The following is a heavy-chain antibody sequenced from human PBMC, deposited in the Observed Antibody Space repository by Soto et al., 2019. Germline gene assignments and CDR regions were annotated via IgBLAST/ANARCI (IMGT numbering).Heavy chain of an antibody. CDR1: GFSLTTSGVG. J-gene: IGHJ4*02. Sequence: SGPTLVNPTQTLTLTCTFSGFSLTTSGVGVGWIRRPPGKALEWLALIYWDDDNRYSPSLKSRLTITKDTSKNQVVLTMTNMDPVDTATYYCAHRLEIAVTGTLDYWGQGTLVTVSS. CDR2: IYWDDDN. CDR3: AHRLEIAVTGTLDY. D-gene: IGHD1-1*01. V-gene: IGHV2-5*02.